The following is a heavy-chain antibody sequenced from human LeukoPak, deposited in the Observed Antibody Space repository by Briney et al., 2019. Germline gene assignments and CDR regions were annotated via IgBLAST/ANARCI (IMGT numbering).Heavy chain of an antibody. CDR3: ARGNVAGVDY. J-gene: IGHJ4*02. CDR1: GGTFSSYA. D-gene: IGHD6-19*01. CDR2: MNPNSGNT. Sequence: ASVKVSCKASGGTFSSYAISWVRQAPGQGLEWMGWMNPNSGNTGYAQKFQGRVTMTRNTSISTAYMELSSLRSEDTAVYYCARGNVAGVDYWGQGTLVTVSS. V-gene: IGHV1-8*02.